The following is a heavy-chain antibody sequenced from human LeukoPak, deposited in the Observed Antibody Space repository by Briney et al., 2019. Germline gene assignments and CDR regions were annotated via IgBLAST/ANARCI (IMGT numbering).Heavy chain of an antibody. J-gene: IGHJ4*02. Sequence: SETLSLTCTVSGGSISSCYWSWIRQPPGKGLGWIGYIYYSGSTNYNPSLKSRVTISVDTSKNQFSLKLSSVTAADTAVYYCASYDFWSGYYFDYWGQGTLVTVSS. CDR1: GGSISSCY. V-gene: IGHV4-59*12. CDR3: ASYDFWSGYYFDY. D-gene: IGHD3-3*01. CDR2: IYYSGST.